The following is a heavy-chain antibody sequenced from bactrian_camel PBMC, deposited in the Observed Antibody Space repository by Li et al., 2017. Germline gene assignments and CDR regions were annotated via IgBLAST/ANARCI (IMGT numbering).Heavy chain of an antibody. CDR2: LIYGRETT. CDR1: TYTASLSC. J-gene: IGHJ4*01. CDR3: AANWRCVVPLRQSSHQF. Sequence: HVQLVESGGGSVQAGGSLKLSCAASTYTASLSCMAWFRQAPDKEREGVALIYGRETTIYADSVKGRFTISKDNAKNTLYLEMNSLKPEDTAMYYCAANWRCVVPLRQSSHQFWGQGTQVTVS. D-gene: IGHD1*01. V-gene: IGHV3S1*01.